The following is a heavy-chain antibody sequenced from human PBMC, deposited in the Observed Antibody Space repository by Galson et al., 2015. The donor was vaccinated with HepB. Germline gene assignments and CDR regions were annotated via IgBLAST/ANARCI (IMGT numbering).Heavy chain of an antibody. D-gene: IGHD3-10*01. V-gene: IGHV1-18*01. CDR1: GYTFTSYG. CDR3: AREGEILWFGGFRNWFDP. Sequence: SVKVSCKASGYTFTSYGISWVRQAPGQGLEWMGWISAYNGNTNYAQKLQGRVTMTTDTSTSTAYMELRSLRSDDTAVYYCAREGEILWFGGFRNWFDPWGQGTLVTVSS. CDR2: ISAYNGNT. J-gene: IGHJ5*02.